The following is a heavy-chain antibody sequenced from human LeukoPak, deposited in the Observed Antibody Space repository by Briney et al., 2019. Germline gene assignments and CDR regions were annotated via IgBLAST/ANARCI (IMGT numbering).Heavy chain of an antibody. V-gene: IGHV3-21*01. CDR2: ISPTSVYI. D-gene: IGHD6-13*01. CDR1: GFTFSSYS. Sequence: PGGSLRLSCAAAGFTFSSYSFNWVRQAPGQGLEWVSSISPTSVYIYYADSVKGRFTISRDNARNSLYLQMNSLRAEDTAVYYCARDRYSTSLDAFDIWGQGTMVTVSS. J-gene: IGHJ3*02. CDR3: ARDRYSTSLDAFDI.